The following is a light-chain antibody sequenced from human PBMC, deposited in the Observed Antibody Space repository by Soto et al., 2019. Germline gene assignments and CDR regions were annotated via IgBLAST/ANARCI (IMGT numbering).Light chain of an antibody. J-gene: IGKJ1*01. CDR1: QSVLFSSNNKNY. CDR3: QQYYADLWT. Sequence: DIVMTQSPDSLAVSLGERATINCKSSQSVLFSSNNKNYLAWYQQKPGQPPKLLIYWASTRESGVPDRFSGSGSGTDFNLIISSLQAEDVAVYYCQQYYADLWTFGQGTKVEIK. V-gene: IGKV4-1*01. CDR2: WAS.